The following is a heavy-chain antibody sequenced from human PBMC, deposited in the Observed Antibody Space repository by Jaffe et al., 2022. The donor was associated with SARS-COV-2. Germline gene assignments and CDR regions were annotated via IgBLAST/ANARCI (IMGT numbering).Heavy chain of an antibody. CDR2: IYYSGNT. CDR3: ARHPTVMVAFDI. V-gene: IGHV4-39*01. CDR1: AGSISSSSYY. Sequence: QLQLQESGPGLVKPSETLSLTCTVSAGSISSSSYYWAWIRQPPGKGLEWIGSIYYSGNTYYNPSLKSRVTVSVDTSKNQFSLNLSSVTAADTAVYYCARHPTVMVAFDIWGQGTLVIVSA. J-gene: IGHJ3*02. D-gene: IGHD2-21*01.